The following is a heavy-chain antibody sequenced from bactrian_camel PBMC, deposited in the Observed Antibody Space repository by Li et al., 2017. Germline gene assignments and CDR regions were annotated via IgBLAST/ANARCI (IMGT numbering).Heavy chain of an antibody. J-gene: IGHJ4*01. Sequence: HVQLVESGGGSVQAGGSLRLSCDTSGYTFSRGCAAWFRQAPGKEREGVASICSMAVYADSVKGRFLIDKDVARNKLLLHMNNLQPEDTAMYYCLADPSGAYFYTLKPLSESNYWGQGTQVTV. CDR1: GYTFSRGC. CDR3: LADPSGAYFYTLKPLSESNY. V-gene: IGHV3S6*01. D-gene: IGHD2*01. CDR2: ICSMAV.